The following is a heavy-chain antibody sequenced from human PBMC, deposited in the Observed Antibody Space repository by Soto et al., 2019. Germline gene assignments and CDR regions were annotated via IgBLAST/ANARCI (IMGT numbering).Heavy chain of an antibody. CDR3: AALEVGYLFMDV. CDR1: GFTFTSSA. D-gene: IGHD6-25*01. J-gene: IGHJ6*02. CDR2: IVVGSGNT. Sequence: RASVKVSCKASGFTFTSSAMQWVRQARGQRLEWIGWIVVGSGNTNYAEKFQERVTITRDMSTSTAYMELSSLRSEDTAVYYCAALEVGYLFMDVWGQGTTVTVSS. V-gene: IGHV1-58*02.